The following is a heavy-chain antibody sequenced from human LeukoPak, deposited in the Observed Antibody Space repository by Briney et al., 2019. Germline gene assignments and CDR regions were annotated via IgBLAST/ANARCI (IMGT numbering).Heavy chain of an antibody. CDR3: TTLHDYGDSRHP. D-gene: IGHD4-17*01. J-gene: IGHJ5*02. V-gene: IGHV3-73*01. Sequence: GGSLRLSCAASGFTFSGSAMHWVRQASGKGLEWVGRIRSKANSYSTAYAASVKGKFTISRDDSKNTAYLQMNSLKTEDTAVYYCTTLHDYGDSRHPWGQGTLVTVSS. CDR2: IRSKANSYST. CDR1: GFTFSGSA.